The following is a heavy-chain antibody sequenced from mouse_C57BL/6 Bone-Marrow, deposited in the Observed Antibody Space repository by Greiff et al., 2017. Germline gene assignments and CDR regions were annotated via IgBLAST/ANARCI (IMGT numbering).Heavy chain of an antibody. CDR1: GYSITSGYD. Sequence: ESGPGMVKPSQSLSLTCTVTGYSITSGYDWHWIRHFPGNKLEWMGYISCSGSTNYNPSLKSRISITHDTSKNHFFLKLNSVTTEDTATYYCARTPLSRYFDVWGTGTTVPVSS. D-gene: IGHD1-1*01. CDR3: ARTPLSRYFDV. CDR2: ISCSGST. J-gene: IGHJ1*03. V-gene: IGHV3-1*01.